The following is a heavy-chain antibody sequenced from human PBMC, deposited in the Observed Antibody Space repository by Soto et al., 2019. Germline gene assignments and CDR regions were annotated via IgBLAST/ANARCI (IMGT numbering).Heavy chain of an antibody. Sequence: QVQLVQSGAEVRKPGSSVTVSCKAFGGTFISYAFSWVRQAPGQGLEWMGGTIPIFSTTHYAQNFQGRVTITAAGTTSTAYMEVSSLSSGDTAVYYCAAAVWRGYSEYWYGVDVGGLGTTVTVSS. CDR2: TIPIFSTT. CDR3: AAAVWRGYSEYWYGVDV. CDR1: GGTFISYA. J-gene: IGHJ6*02. V-gene: IGHV1-69*01. D-gene: IGHD3-3*01.